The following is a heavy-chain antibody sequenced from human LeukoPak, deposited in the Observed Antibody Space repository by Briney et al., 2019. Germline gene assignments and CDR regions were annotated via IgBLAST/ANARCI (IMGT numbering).Heavy chain of an antibody. CDR2: IIPILGVA. V-gene: IGHV1-69*04. J-gene: IGHJ4*02. D-gene: IGHD3-22*01. Sequence: SVKVSCKASGGTFSSYAISWVRQAPGQGLEWMGRIIPILGVANYAQKFQGRVTITADKSTSTAYMELSSLRSEDTAVYYCARDLNYYDSSGYYAYWGQGTLVTVSS. CDR3: ARDLNYYDSSGYYAY. CDR1: GGTFSSYA.